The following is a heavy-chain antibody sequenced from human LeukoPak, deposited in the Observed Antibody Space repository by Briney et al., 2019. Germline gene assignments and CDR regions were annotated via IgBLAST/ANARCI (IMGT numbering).Heavy chain of an antibody. Sequence: GGSLRLSCAASGFTFSSYSMNWVRQAPGKGLEWVSYISSSGSTIYYADSVKGRFTISRDNAKNSLYLQMNTLRAEDTAVYYCAELGITMIGGVWGKGTTVTISS. D-gene: IGHD3-10*02. CDR2: ISSSGSTI. J-gene: IGHJ6*04. V-gene: IGHV3-48*04. CDR3: AELGITMIGGV. CDR1: GFTFSSYS.